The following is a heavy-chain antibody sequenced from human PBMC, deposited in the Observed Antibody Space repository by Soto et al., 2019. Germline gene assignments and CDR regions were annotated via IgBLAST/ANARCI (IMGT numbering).Heavy chain of an antibody. D-gene: IGHD2-2*01. CDR3: ARSQGSSTSLEIYYYYYYGMDV. CDR2: IIPIPGTA. V-gene: IGHV1-69*01. Sequence: QVQLVQSGAEVKKPGSSVKVSCKASGGTFSSYAISWVRQAPGQGLEWMGGIIPIPGTANYAQKFQGRVTITADESTSRAYKELSSLRCEDTAVYYCARSQGSSTSLEIYYYYYYGMDVWGQGTTVTVSS. CDR1: GGTFSSYA. J-gene: IGHJ6*02.